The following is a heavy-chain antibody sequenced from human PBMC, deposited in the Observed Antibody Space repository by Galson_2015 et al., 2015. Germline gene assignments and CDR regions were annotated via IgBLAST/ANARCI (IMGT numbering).Heavy chain of an antibody. CDR1: GFTFSSYW. Sequence: SLRLSCAASGFTFSSYWMHWFRQAPGKGLVWVSRINRDGSSTSYADFVKGRFTISRDNAKNTLFLQMNSLRAEDTAVYYCARDPNLDITMVRGVIISWGWFDAWGLGTLVTVSS. V-gene: IGHV3-74*01. CDR2: INRDGSST. CDR3: ARDPNLDITMVRGVIISWGWFDA. D-gene: IGHD3-10*01. J-gene: IGHJ5*02.